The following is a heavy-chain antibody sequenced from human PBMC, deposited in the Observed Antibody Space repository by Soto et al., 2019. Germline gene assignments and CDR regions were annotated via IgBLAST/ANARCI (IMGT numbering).Heavy chain of an antibody. J-gene: IGHJ6*02. CDR2: IFSNDEK. CDR3: ARISHYDIPLGMDV. Sequence: SGPTLVNPTETLTLTCTVSGFSLSNARMGVSWIRQPPGKALEWLAHIFSNDEKSYSTSLKSRLTISKDTSKSQVVLTMTNMYPVDTATYYCARISHYDIPLGMDVWGQGTTVTVSS. CDR1: GFSLSNARMG. V-gene: IGHV2-26*01. D-gene: IGHD3-9*01.